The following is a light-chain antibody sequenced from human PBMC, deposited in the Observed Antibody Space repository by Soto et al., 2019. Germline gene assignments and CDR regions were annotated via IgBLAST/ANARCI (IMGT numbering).Light chain of an antibody. J-gene: IGKJ4*01. CDR3: QQANSFPLT. V-gene: IGKV1-12*01. CDR2: AAS. Sequence: DFQMTQSPSFVSASVGDRVTITCRASQDVTFWLAWYQQRPGKAPNLLIFAASSLQSGVPSRFSGSGSGTDFTLTISSLQPEDFTTYYCQQANSFPLTFGGGTRVEIK. CDR1: QDVTFW.